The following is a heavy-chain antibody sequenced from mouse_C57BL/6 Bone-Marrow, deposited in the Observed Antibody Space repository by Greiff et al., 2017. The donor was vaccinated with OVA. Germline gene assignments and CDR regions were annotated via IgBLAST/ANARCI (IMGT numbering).Heavy chain of an antibody. J-gene: IGHJ1*03. Sequence: GAELVMPGASVKLSCKASGYTFTSYWMHWVKQRPGQGLEWIGEIDPSDSYTNYNQKFKGKSTLTVDKSSSTAYMQLSSLTSEDSAVYYCARTGVWYFDVWGTGTTVTVSS. CDR1: GYTFTSYW. D-gene: IGHD4-1*01. CDR3: ARTGVWYFDV. V-gene: IGHV1-69*01. CDR2: IDPSDSYT.